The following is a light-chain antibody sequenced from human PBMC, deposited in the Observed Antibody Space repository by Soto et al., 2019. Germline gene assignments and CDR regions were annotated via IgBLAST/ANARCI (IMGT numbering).Light chain of an antibody. Sequence: AIRMTQSPSSLSPSTGDRVTSTCRASQGISSYLAWYQQKPGKAPRLLLYGASDLEDGVPARFSGSGSGTDFTLTISSLQPEDYATYYCQQTFYIPRTFGQGTKVDIK. CDR1: QGISSY. CDR3: QQTFYIPRT. J-gene: IGKJ2*01. CDR2: GAS. V-gene: IGKV1-8*01.